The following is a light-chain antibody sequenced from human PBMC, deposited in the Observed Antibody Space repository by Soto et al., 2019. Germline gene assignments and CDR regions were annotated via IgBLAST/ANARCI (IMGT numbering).Light chain of an antibody. J-gene: IGKJ4*01. V-gene: IGKV1-39*01. CDR3: QQFFSAVLT. CDR1: ETISTF. CDR2: GAS. Sequence: DIQLTPSPSSLSASLGDSITITCRASETISTFLYWYQVQPGKAPRLLVYGASYLQVGVPVRFRASGSGTLFTLTIDNLQREDLASYFCQQFFSAVLTFGGGTRVDI.